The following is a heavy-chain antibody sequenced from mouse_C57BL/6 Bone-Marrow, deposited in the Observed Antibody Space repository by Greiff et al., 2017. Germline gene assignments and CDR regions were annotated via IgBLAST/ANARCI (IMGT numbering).Heavy chain of an antibody. CDR1: GYTFTSYW. CDR3: SRSGPLGRSFDF. Sequence: QVQLQQPGAELVKPGASVKMSCKASGYTFTSYWITWVKQRPGQGLEWIGDIYPTSGRTNYNEKFKSKAILTVDTSSNTAYMQLSRLTSEYSAVFYCSRSGPLGRSFDFWGQGTTLTVSS. J-gene: IGHJ2*01. CDR2: IYPTSGRT. D-gene: IGHD4-1*01. V-gene: IGHV1-55*01.